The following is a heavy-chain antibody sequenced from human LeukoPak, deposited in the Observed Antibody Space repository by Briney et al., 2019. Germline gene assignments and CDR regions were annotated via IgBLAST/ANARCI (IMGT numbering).Heavy chain of an antibody. Sequence: PGGSLRLSCAASGFTFSGYVMHWVRQAPGKGLEYLSAISSNGGSTEYANSVKGRFTISRDNSKNTLYLQMDNLRPEDMAVYYCARAYCGDDCALDYWGQGALVTVSS. CDR2: ISSNGGST. D-gene: IGHD2-21*02. J-gene: IGHJ4*02. CDR1: GFTFSGYV. V-gene: IGHV3-64*01. CDR3: ARAYCGDDCALDY.